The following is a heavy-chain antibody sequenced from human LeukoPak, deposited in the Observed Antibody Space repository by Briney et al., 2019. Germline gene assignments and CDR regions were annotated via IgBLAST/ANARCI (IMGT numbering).Heavy chain of an antibody. Sequence: GESLKISCKASGYSFTNYWIGWVRQMPGKGLEWMGIIYPGDSETRYSPSFQGHVTISVDKFISTAYLEWSSLKASDTAMYYCATTTDSSGWYRGFDPWGQGTLVTVSS. J-gene: IGHJ5*02. CDR3: ATTTDSSGWYRGFDP. CDR2: IYPGDSET. D-gene: IGHD6-19*01. V-gene: IGHV5-51*01. CDR1: GYSFTNYW.